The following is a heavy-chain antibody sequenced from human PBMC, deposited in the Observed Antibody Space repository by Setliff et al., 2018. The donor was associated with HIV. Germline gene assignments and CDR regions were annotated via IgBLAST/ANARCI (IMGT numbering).Heavy chain of an antibody. D-gene: IGHD6-19*01. V-gene: IGHV4-39*07. CDR3: ARNQGDSSGWYAGDY. CDR1: GGSVTSQMHL. Sequence: PSETLSLTCLVSGGSVTSQMHLWGWIRQPLGKGLEWIGSRSHSGSNYYNPSFKSRVTISVDTSKNQFSLKLSSVTAADTAVYYCARNQGDSSGWYAGDYWGHGTLVTVSS. CDR2: RSHSGSN. J-gene: IGHJ4*01.